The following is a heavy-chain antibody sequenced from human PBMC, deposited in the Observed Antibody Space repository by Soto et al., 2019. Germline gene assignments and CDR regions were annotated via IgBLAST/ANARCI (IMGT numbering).Heavy chain of an antibody. Sequence: EVQVVESGGGLVQPGGSLRLSCVASGFTFSTYWMPWVRQAPGKGLEWVANIKQGGSETHYVDSVKGRFTISRDNAKNSLYLQMNSLRAEDTAVYYCARGTFGGYDSWGQGNLVTVSS. CDR3: ARGTFGGYDS. CDR2: IKQGGSET. D-gene: IGHD2-2*01. CDR1: GFTFSTYW. V-gene: IGHV3-7*01. J-gene: IGHJ5*01.